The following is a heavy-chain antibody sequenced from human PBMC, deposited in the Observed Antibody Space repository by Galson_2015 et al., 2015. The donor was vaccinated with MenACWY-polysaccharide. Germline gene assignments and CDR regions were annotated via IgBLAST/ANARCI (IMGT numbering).Heavy chain of an antibody. V-gene: IGHV4-61*02. D-gene: IGHD1-26*01. Sequence: LSLTCTISGGSITSGSYYWSWIRQPAGKGLEWIGRIYSSGSTNYNPSLKSRVTISIDTSKNQVSLRLSSVTAADTAVYYCTRGHFRTVGATSWFHPWGQGTLVTVSS. CDR3: TRGHFRTVGATSWFHP. J-gene: IGHJ5*01. CDR2: IYSSGST. CDR1: GGSITSGSYY.